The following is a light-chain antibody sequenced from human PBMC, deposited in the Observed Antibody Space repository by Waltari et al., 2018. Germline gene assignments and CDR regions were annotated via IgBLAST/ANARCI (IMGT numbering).Light chain of an antibody. Sequence: VVLTQSPATLSVSPGESAIISCRASQSVSSNLAGYQQKPGKAPRLLIYDASTRASSIPARFRVSGSGTEFTLTINSLQSEDSATYYCQQYNRWPPITFGQGTRLDIK. CDR1: QSVSSN. CDR3: QQYNRWPPIT. J-gene: IGKJ5*01. CDR2: DAS. V-gene: IGKV3-15*01.